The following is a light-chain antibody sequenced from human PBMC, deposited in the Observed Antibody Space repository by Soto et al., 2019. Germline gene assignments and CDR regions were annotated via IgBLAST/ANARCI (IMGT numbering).Light chain of an antibody. CDR1: QSISTW. Sequence: DIQMTQSPSTLSASVGDRVTITCRASQSISTWLAWYQQRPGKAPKLLIFDAFSLESGVRSRFSGSGSGTEFTLTISSLQSDDFATYFCQQYNTYSKTFGQGTKVEIK. CDR2: DAF. J-gene: IGKJ1*01. CDR3: QQYNTYSKT. V-gene: IGKV1-5*01.